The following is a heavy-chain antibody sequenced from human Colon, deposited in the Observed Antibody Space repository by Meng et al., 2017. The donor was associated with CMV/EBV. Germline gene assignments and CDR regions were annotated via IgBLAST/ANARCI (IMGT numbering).Heavy chain of an antibody. V-gene: IGHV3-9*01. J-gene: IGHJ4*02. D-gene: IGHD6-13*01. CDR3: GKQLAAAGLCIDY. Sequence: SLKISCEASGFTFDDHAMHWVRQVPGKGPEWVAGITWNSETIAYGDSVTGRFTVSRDNAKTALYLQMNSLRAEDTAVYYCGKQLAAAGLCIDYWGQGTLVTVSS. CDR1: GFTFDDHA. CDR2: ITWNSETI.